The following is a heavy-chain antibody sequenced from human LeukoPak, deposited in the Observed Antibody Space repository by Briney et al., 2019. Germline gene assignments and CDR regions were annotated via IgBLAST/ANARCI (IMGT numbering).Heavy chain of an antibody. Sequence: GGSLRLSCAASGFPFSSYWMHGARQAPGKGLVWVSHINTDGSSTTYADSVKGRLTITRDNAKNTPYLQMNSLRAEDTAVYYCARSGGSPSLGNWVQGTLVTVSS. CDR1: GFPFSSYW. CDR3: ARSGGSPSLGN. CDR2: INTDGSST. J-gene: IGHJ4*02. D-gene: IGHD6-6*01. V-gene: IGHV3-74*01.